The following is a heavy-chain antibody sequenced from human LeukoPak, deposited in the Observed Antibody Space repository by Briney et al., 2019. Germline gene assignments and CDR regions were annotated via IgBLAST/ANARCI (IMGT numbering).Heavy chain of an antibody. CDR3: ARETSGTYYNPLGYMDV. CDR2: IFTSGIT. D-gene: IGHD3-10*01. J-gene: IGHJ6*03. V-gene: IGHV4-4*07. CDR1: GGSISIYY. Sequence: SETLSLTCPVSGGSISIYYWNWIRQPAGKGLEWIGRIFTSGITNYNPSLKSRVTMSVDTSKNQFSLNLSSVIAADTAIYYCARETSGTYYNPLGYMDVWGKGTTVTDSS.